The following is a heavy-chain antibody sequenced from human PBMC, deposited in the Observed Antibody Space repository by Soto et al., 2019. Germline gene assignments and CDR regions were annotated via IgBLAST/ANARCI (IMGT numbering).Heavy chain of an antibody. V-gene: IGHV1-69*06. CDR3: ATQEDFLYYFDY. Sequence: ASVKVSCKASGGTFSSYAISWVRQAPGQGLEWMGGIIPIFGTANYAQKFQGRVTITADKSTSTAYMELSSLRSEDTAVYYCATQEDFLYYFDYWGQGTLVTVSS. D-gene: IGHD3-3*01. J-gene: IGHJ4*02. CDR1: GGTFSSYA. CDR2: IIPIFGTA.